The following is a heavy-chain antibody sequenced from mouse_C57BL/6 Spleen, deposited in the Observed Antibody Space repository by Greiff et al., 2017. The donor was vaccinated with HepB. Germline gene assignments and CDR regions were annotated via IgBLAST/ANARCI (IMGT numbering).Heavy chain of an antibody. CDR2: IDPSDSYT. CDR1: GYTFTSYW. V-gene: IGHV1-69*01. CDR3: ARVGLRFYYAMDY. J-gene: IGHJ4*01. Sequence: VQLQQPGAELVMPGASVKLSCKASGYTFTSYWMHWVKQRPGQGLEWIGEIDPSDSYTNYNQKFKGKSTLTVDKSSSTAYMQLSSLTSEDSAVYYCARVGLRFYYAMDYWGQGTSVTVSS. D-gene: IGHD2-4*01.